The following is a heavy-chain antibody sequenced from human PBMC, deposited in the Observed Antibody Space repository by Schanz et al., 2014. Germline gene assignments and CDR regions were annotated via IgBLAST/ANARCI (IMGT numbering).Heavy chain of an antibody. Sequence: QVQLVQSGAEVKKPGASVKVSCKASGYTFTDYGVIWVRQAPGQGLEWMGWISTSNGNTNYAQKLQGRVTMTADTSTNTAYMELSSLTSEDTAVHYCARGRGFYDYWGQGTLVTVSS. D-gene: IGHD3-10*01. J-gene: IGHJ4*02. V-gene: IGHV1-18*01. CDR2: ISTSNGNT. CDR3: ARGRGFYDY. CDR1: GYTFTDYG.